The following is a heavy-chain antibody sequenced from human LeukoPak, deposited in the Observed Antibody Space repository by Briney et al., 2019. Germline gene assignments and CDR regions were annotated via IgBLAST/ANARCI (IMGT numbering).Heavy chain of an antibody. CDR3: AKDHGGNYNY. V-gene: IGHV3-48*01. Sequence: PGGSLRLSCAASGFTFSSYSMNWVRQAPGKGLEWVSYISSSSSTIYYADSVKGRFTISRDNAKNTLYLQMNSLRAEDTAVYYCAKDHGGNYNYWGQGTLVTVSS. J-gene: IGHJ4*02. D-gene: IGHD4-23*01. CDR2: ISSSSSTI. CDR1: GFTFSSYS.